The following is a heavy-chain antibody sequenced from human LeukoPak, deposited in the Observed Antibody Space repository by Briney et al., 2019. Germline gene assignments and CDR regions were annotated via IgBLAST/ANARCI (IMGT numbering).Heavy chain of an antibody. CDR1: GGSFSGYY. CDR3: ARGLRWLQFGY. D-gene: IGHD5-24*01. V-gene: IGHV4-34*01. Sequence: SETLSLTCAVYGGSFSGYYWSWIRQPPGKGLEWIGEINHSGSTNYNPSLKSRVTISVDTSKNQFSLKLSSVTAADTAVYYCARGLRWLQFGYWGQGTLVTVSS. CDR2: INHSGST. J-gene: IGHJ4*02.